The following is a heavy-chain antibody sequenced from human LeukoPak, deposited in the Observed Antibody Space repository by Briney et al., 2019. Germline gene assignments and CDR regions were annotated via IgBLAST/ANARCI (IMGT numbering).Heavy chain of an antibody. V-gene: IGHV4-34*01. CDR1: GGSFSGYY. J-gene: IGHJ4*02. Sequence: PSETLSLTCAVYGGSFSGYYWSWIREPPGKGLEGIGEINHSGSTNYNPSLKSRVTISVDTSKNQFSLKLSSVTAADTAVYYCARGSLVYDFWSGYPHSFDYWGQGTLVTVSS. D-gene: IGHD3-3*01. CDR2: INHSGST. CDR3: ARGSLVYDFWSGYPHSFDY.